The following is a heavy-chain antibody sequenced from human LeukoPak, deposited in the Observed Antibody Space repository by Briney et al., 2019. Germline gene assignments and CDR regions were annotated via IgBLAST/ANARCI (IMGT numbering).Heavy chain of an antibody. Sequence: ASVKVSCKASGYSFSGYYMHWVRQAPGKGLEWMGWINPKSGDTDYAQKLQGRVTMTTDTSTSTAYMELRSLRSDDTAVYYCARVVVVVPAAMRGFDPWGQGTLVTVSS. J-gene: IGHJ5*02. CDR3: ARVVVVVPAAMRGFDP. D-gene: IGHD2-2*01. CDR1: GYSFSGYY. CDR2: INPKSGDT. V-gene: IGHV1-2*02.